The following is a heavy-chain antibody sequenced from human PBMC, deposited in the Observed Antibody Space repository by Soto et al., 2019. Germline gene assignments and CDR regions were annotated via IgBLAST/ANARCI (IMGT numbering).Heavy chain of an antibody. J-gene: IGHJ4*02. V-gene: IGHV4-59*12. D-gene: IGHD3-9*01. CDR3: ARGSSTYFDVMTGYYTADYFDF. CDR1: GGSISSYY. CDR2: IYYSGST. Sequence: PSETLSLTCTVSGGSISSYYWSWIRQPPGKGLEWIGYIYYSGSTNYNPSLKSRVTISVDKSKNQFSLTLSSVTAADTAIYYCARGSSTYFDVMTGYYTADYFDFWGQGAPVTVSS.